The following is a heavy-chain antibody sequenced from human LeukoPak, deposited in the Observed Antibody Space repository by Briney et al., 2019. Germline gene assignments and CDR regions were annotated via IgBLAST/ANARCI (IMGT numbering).Heavy chain of an antibody. CDR2: VNAYTGKT. CDR1: GYRFISSD. J-gene: IGHJ4*02. Sequence: GASVKVSCKASGYRFISSDINWVRQAPGQGLEWMGRVNAYTGKTTYAQKFQDRVTLTRSTSLTTAYMELTSLPADDTAVYFCARGETPTSPVDFWGQGTLVTV. CDR3: ARGETPTSPVDF. V-gene: IGHV1-8*01.